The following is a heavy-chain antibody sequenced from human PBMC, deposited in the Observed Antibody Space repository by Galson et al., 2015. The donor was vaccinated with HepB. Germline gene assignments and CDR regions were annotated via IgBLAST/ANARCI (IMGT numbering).Heavy chain of an antibody. J-gene: IGHJ4*02. D-gene: IGHD3-22*01. CDR1: GDSVSSNSAA. CDR3: ARLYDRGGLWARSDY. CDR2: TYYRSKWYN. V-gene: IGHV6-1*01. Sequence: CAISGDSVSSNSAAWNWIRQSPSRGLEWLGRTYYRSKWYNDYAVSVKSRITINPDTSKNQFSLQLNSVTPDDTAVYYCARLYDRGGLWARSDYWGQGILVIVSS.